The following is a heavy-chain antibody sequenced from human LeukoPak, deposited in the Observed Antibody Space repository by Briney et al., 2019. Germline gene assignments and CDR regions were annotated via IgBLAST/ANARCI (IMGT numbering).Heavy chain of an antibody. Sequence: KSSETLSLTCTVSGDPISSDYWSWIRQPPGKGLEWIGYIYYSGSTDYSPFLKSRVTISVDTSKNQFSLKLNSVTAADTAVYYCARFKRADGWSYFDYWGQGTLVTVSS. CDR1: GDPISSDY. CDR3: ARFKRADGWSYFDY. CDR2: IYYSGST. J-gene: IGHJ4*02. D-gene: IGHD6-19*01. V-gene: IGHV4-59*01.